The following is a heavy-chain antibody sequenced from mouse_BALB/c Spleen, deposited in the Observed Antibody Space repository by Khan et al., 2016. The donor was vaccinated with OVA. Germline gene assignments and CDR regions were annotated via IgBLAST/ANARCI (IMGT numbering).Heavy chain of an antibody. CDR3: ARSLYYSDSYAMDY. D-gene: IGHD2-13*01. CDR2: ISSTGST. J-gene: IGHJ4*01. CDR1: GYSITSDYA. Sequence: EVQLQESGPGLVKPSQSLSLTCTVTGYSITSDYAWNWIRQFPGNKLEWMDYISSTGSTSYNPSLTSRISITRDTSKNQFFLHLNSVTTEDTATYYCARSLYYSDSYAMDYWGQGTSVTVSS. V-gene: IGHV3-2*02.